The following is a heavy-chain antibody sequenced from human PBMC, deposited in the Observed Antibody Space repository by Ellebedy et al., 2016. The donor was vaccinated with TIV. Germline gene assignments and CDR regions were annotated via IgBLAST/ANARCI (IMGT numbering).Heavy chain of an antibody. D-gene: IGHD1-26*01. CDR3: ARDYVGSTVQVFDY. Sequence: AASVKVSCKASGYVFTSYGISWVRQAPGHGLEWMGWISGFHGNTNYVQQFQGRVTMTRDTSTNTVYMELRSLTSDDTAVYYCARDYVGSTVQVFDYWGQGTLVTVSS. V-gene: IGHV1-18*01. CDR2: ISGFHGNT. CDR1: GYVFTSYG. J-gene: IGHJ4*02.